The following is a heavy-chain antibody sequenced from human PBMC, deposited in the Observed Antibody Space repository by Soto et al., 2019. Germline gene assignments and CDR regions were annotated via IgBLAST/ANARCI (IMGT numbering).Heavy chain of an antibody. CDR3: ARESSSGWSN. V-gene: IGHV4-34*01. D-gene: IGHD6-19*01. J-gene: IGHJ4*02. Sequence: QVQLQQWGAGLLKPSETLSLTCAVYGGSFSGYYWSWIRQPPGKGLEWIGEINHSGSTNYNPSLKSRVTISVDTSKNQFSLKLSSVTAADTAVYYCARESSSGWSNWGQGTLVTVSS. CDR1: GGSFSGYY. CDR2: INHSGST.